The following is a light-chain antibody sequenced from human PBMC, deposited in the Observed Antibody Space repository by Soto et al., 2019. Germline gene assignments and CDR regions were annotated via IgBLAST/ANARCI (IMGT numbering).Light chain of an antibody. J-gene: IGLJ2*01. CDR3: AAWDDSLSGPV. CDR2: RNN. V-gene: IGLV1-47*01. Sequence: QSVLTQPPSASGTPGQGATIFCSGTTSTIGSNYVYWYQQLPGTAPKLLIYRNNQRPSGVPDRFSGSKSGTSASLAISGLRSEDEADYYCAAWDDSLSGPVFGGGTKLTVL. CDR1: TSTIGSNY.